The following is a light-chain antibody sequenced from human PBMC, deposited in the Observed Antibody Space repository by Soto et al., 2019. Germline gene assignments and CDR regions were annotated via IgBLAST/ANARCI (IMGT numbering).Light chain of an antibody. Sequence: QSVLTQPASVSGSPGQSITISCTGTSSDVGGYNYVSWYQQHPGKAPKLMIYEVSNRPSGVSNRFSGSKSGNTASLTISGLLAEDEADYYCSSYTSSSLGVFGTGTKLTVL. CDR1: SSDVGGYNY. CDR2: EVS. V-gene: IGLV2-14*01. J-gene: IGLJ1*01. CDR3: SSYTSSSLGV.